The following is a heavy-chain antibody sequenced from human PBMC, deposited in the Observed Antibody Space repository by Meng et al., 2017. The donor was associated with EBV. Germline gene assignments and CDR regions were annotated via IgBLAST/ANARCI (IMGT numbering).Heavy chain of an antibody. D-gene: IGHD2-2*01. J-gene: IGHJ4*02. CDR2: IRSKAKSYAT. CDR3: TRMSSPLDY. Sequence: LHLVVSVGGLVPTRGHCNLSCVADGFSLRGSAMHWVRQAPGKGLECVGRIRSKAKSYATAYAASVKGRFTISRDDSKNTAYLQMNSLKTEDTAVYYCTRMSSPLDYWGQGTLVTVSS. V-gene: IGHV3-73*01. CDR1: GFSLRGSA.